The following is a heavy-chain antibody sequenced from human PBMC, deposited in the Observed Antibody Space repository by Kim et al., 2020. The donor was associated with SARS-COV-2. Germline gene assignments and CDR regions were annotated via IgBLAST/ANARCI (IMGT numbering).Heavy chain of an antibody. D-gene: IGHD1-26*01. CDR1: GFTFSSYA. V-gene: IGHV3-30*04. CDR3: ARPSGGSYGSTFDY. Sequence: GGSLRLSCAASGFTFSSYAMHWVRQAPGKGLEWVAVISYDGSNKYYADSVKGRFTISRDNSKNTLYLQMNSLRAEDTAVYYCARPSGGSYGSTFDYWCQGTLVTVSS. CDR2: ISYDGSNK. J-gene: IGHJ4*02.